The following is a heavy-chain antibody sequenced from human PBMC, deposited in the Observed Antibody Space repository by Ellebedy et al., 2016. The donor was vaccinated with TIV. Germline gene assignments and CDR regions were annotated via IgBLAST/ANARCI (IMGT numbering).Heavy chain of an antibody. CDR2: IRNKPRRYTR. V-gene: IGHV3-72*01. D-gene: IGHD2/OR15-2a*01. Sequence: GESLKISCAASGFTFSDYHLDWVRQAPGKGQEWIGRIRNKPRRYTREYAASVKGRLTVSRDDSRSSLYLQMNSLKIEDTAVYYCAASNDGNIFDYWGQGILVTVSS. CDR1: GFTFSDYH. CDR3: AASNDGNIFDY. J-gene: IGHJ4*02.